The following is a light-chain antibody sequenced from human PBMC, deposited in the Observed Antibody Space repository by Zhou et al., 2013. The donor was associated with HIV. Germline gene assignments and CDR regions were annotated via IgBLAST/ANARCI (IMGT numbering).Light chain of an antibody. J-gene: IGKJ2*01. CDR2: AAS. Sequence: DIQVTQSPSSVSASVGDRVTVTCRTTLGISNSLAWYRQKPGRVPKLLIYAASTLQSGVPSRFSGSGNDTHFTLTINSLQPEDFATYFCLQNYNYPYTFGRGTKLDIK. V-gene: IGKV1-12*01. CDR3: LQNYNYPYT. CDR1: LGISNS.